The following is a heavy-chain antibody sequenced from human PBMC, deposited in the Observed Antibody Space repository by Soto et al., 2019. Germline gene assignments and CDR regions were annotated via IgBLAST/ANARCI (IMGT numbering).Heavy chain of an antibody. CDR3: ARARGYSYGQVDS. J-gene: IGHJ4*02. V-gene: IGHV1-3*04. CDR2: INTGNGDT. D-gene: IGHD5-18*01. Sequence: ASVKVSCKASGYTCTSYAMHWVRQAPGQRLEWMGWINTGNGDTKYSQKFQGRVTITRDTSASTAYMDLSSLRSEDTAVYYCARARGYSYGQVDSWGQGTLVTVSS. CDR1: GYTCTSYA.